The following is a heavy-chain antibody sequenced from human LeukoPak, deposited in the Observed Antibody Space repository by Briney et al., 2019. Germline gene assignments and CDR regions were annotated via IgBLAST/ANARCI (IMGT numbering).Heavy chain of an antibody. J-gene: IGHJ4*01. V-gene: IGHV3-72*01. CDR2: SRDKGNSYTT. Sequence: RTGGSLRLSCAASGFTFSDHYIDWVRQAPGKGLEWVGRSRDKGNSYTTAYAASVRGRFTISRDDSKSSLYLQMNSLKIEDTAVYYCTKLARAPRDFDYWGQGTLVTVSS. CDR1: GFTFSDHY. D-gene: IGHD3-10*01. CDR3: TKLARAPRDFDY.